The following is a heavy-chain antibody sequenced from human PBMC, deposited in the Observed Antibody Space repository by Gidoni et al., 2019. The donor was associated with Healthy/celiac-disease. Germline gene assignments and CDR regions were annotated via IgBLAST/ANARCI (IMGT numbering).Heavy chain of an antibody. J-gene: IGHJ4*02. D-gene: IGHD6-13*01. Sequence: QVQLQQWGAGLLKPAETLSLTCAVYGGSFSGYHWSWIRQPPGKGLEWIGEINHSGSTNYTPSLKSRVTISVDTSKNQFYLKLSSVTAADTAVYYCARHSKLDYWGQGTLVTVSS. CDR1: GGSFSGYH. CDR2: INHSGST. V-gene: IGHV4-34*02. CDR3: ARHSKLDY.